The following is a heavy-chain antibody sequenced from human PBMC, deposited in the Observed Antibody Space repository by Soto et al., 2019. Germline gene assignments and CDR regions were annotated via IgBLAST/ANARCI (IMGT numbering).Heavy chain of an antibody. CDR2: VSPDSGST. V-gene: IGHV1-8*01. J-gene: IGHJ6*02. D-gene: IGHD3-3*01. CDR1: GYTFSGYD. Sequence: QVQLVQSGAEVKKPGASVRVSCKASGYTFSGYDINWVRQATGQGLEWMGWVSPDSGSTGYAGIFQGRVTMTWDRSKNTAYMDLSSLTSEDSAVYYCARATELRYVEWSVYRGGNYAMDVWGQGTTVTVSS. CDR3: ARATELRYVEWSVYRGGNYAMDV.